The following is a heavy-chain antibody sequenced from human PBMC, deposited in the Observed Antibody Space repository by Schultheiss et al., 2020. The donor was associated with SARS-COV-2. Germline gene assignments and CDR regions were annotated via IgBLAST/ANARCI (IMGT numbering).Heavy chain of an antibody. V-gene: IGHV3-13*05. J-gene: IGHJ6*02. Sequence: GGSLRLSCAASGFTFSSYDMHWVRQATGKGLEWVSAIGTAGDPYYPGSVKGRFTISRENAKNSLYLQMNSLRAEDTAVYYCAREDYYYGMNVWGQGTAVTVSS. CDR3: AREDYYYGMNV. CDR1: GFTFSSYD. CDR2: IGTAGDP.